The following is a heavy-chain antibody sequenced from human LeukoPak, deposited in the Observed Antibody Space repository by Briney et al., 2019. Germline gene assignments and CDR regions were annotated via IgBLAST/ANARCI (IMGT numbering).Heavy chain of an antibody. D-gene: IGHD4-11*01. CDR3: AEGVTTVDRKTDC. J-gene: IGHJ4*02. Sequence: GASVKVSCKASGGTFSSYAISWVRQAPGQGLEWMGRIIPILGIANYAQKFQGRVTITADKSTSTAYMELSSLRSEDTAVYYCAEGVTTVDRKTDCWGQGTLVTVSS. CDR2: IIPILGIA. CDR1: GGTFSSYA. V-gene: IGHV1-69*04.